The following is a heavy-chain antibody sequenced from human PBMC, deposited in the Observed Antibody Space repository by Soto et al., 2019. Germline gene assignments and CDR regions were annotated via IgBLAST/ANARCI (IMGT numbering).Heavy chain of an antibody. CDR2: IYYRGDT. CDR1: GGSISNNNYH. J-gene: IGHJ4*02. D-gene: IGHD3-16*01. Sequence: SETLSLTCSVSGGSISNNNYHWGWIRQPPGKGLEWMGSIYYRGDTYYNPSLRSRITISVDTSRNQFSLALSSVTAADTAVYFCARLRGGCPADFWGQGTLVTVSS. V-gene: IGHV4-39*01. CDR3: ARLRGGCPADF.